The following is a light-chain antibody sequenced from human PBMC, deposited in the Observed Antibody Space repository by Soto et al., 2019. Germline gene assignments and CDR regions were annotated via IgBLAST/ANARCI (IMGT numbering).Light chain of an antibody. Sequence: QSVLTQPASVSGSPGQSITISCTGTNSDVGGYNFVSWYQHHPGKAPKLMIYDVSNRPSGVSKRFSGSKSGNTASLTISGLQAEDEADYYCSSYTSSSTRVVFGGGTKLTVL. J-gene: IGLJ2*01. CDR2: DVS. V-gene: IGLV2-14*03. CDR3: SSYTSSSTRVV. CDR1: NSDVGGYNF.